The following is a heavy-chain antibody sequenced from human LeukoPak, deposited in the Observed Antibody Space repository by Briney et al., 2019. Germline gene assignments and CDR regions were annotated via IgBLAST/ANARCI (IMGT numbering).Heavy chain of an antibody. CDR2: ISAYNGNT. CDR3: ARDSPPSTYYYGMDV. J-gene: IGHJ6*02. Sequence: VASVKVSCKASGYTFTSYGISWVRQAPGQGLEWMGWISAYNGNTNYAQKLQGRVTMTTDTSTSTAYMELRSLRSDDTAVYYCARDSPPSTYYYGMDVWGQGTTVTVSS. CDR1: GYTFTSYG. D-gene: IGHD2-2*01. V-gene: IGHV1-18*01.